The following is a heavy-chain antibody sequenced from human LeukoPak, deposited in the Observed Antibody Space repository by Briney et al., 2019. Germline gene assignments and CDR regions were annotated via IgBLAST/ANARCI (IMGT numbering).Heavy chain of an antibody. CDR2: IIPIFGTA. CDR1: GGTFSSYA. J-gene: IGHJ4*02. CDR3: ARDSGYYDSSGYRDY. Sequence: SVKVSCKASGGTFSSYAISWVRQAPGQGLEWMGGIIPIFGTANYAQKFQGRVTITVDESTSTAYMELSSLRSEDTAVYYCARDSGYYDSSGYRDYWGQGTLVTVSS. D-gene: IGHD3-22*01. V-gene: IGHV1-69*13.